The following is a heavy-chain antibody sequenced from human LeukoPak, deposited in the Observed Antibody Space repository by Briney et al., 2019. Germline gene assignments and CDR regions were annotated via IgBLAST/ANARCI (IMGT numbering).Heavy chain of an antibody. Sequence: GASVKVSCKASGYTFTSYGISWVRQAPGQGLEWMGWISAYNGNTNYAQKLQGRVTMTTDTSTSTAYMELRSLRSDDTAVYYCARDIEGAGSGVIWFDPWGQGTLVTVSS. CDR1: GYTFTSYG. D-gene: IGHD3-10*01. CDR3: ARDIEGAGSGVIWFDP. V-gene: IGHV1-18*01. J-gene: IGHJ5*02. CDR2: ISAYNGNT.